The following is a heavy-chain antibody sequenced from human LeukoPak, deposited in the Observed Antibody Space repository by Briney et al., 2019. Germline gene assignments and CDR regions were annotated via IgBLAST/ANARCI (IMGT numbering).Heavy chain of an antibody. Sequence: GGSLRLSCAASGFTFSSFAMSWVRQAPGKGLEWVSVISGSGGSTYYADSVKGRFTISRDNSLDTLYLQMINLRAEDTAVYYCAKDRTLFKDDAKTMGYWGQGTLVTVSS. CDR2: ISGSGGST. CDR3: AKDRTLFKDDAKTMGY. CDR1: GFTFSSFA. V-gene: IGHV3-23*01. J-gene: IGHJ4*02. D-gene: IGHD4/OR15-4a*01.